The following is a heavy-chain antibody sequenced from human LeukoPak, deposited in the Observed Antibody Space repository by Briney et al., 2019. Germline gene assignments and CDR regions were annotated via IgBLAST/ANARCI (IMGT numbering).Heavy chain of an antibody. J-gene: IGHJ4*02. V-gene: IGHV4-59*11. D-gene: IGHD6-19*01. Sequence: SETLSLTCTVSGGSISSHYWSWLRQPPGKGLEWIGYIYYSGSTNYNPSLKSRVTISVDTSKNQFSLKLSSVTAADTAVYYCARDSSGWDFAYWGQGTLVTVSS. CDR3: ARDSSGWDFAY. CDR2: IYYSGST. CDR1: GGSISSHY.